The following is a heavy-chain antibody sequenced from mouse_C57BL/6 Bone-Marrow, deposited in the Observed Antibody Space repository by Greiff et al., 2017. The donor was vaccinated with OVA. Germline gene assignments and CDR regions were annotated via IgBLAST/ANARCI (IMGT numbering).Heavy chain of an antibody. D-gene: IGHD4-1*02. CDR1: GFTFSDYY. J-gene: IGHJ3*01. CDR3: AQLGRRAY. Sequence: EVHLVESGGGLVQPGGSLKLSCAASGFTFSDYYMYWVRPTPEKRLEWVAYISNGGGSTYYPDTVKGRFTISRDNAKNTLYLQMSRLKSEDTAMYYCAQLGRRAYWGQGTLVTVSA. V-gene: IGHV5-12*01. CDR2: ISNGGGST.